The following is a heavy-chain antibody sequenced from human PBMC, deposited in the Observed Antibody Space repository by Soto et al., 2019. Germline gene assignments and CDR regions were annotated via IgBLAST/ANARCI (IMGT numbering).Heavy chain of an antibody. V-gene: IGHV5-51*01. D-gene: IGHD3-22*01. Sequence: GKSLKISCKGSGYSFTSYWIGWVRQMPGKGLEWMGIIYPGDSDTRYSPSFQGQVTISADKSISTAYLQWSSLKASDAAMYYCARAGYYYDSSGYYDPPGYWGHGTLVTVSS. CDR3: ARAGYYYDSSGYYDPPGY. J-gene: IGHJ4*01. CDR2: IYPGDSDT. CDR1: GYSFTSYW.